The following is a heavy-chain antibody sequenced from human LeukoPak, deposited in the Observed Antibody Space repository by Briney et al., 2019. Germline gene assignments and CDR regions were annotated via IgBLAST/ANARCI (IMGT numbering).Heavy chain of an antibody. Sequence: GGSLKLSCAASGFTFSGYAMNWVRQAPGKGLKWVSHIYSSDTTYADSVKGRFTISRDNAKNSLYLQMNSLRDEDTAVYYRARDLHYAFDIWGQGTMVTASS. CDR3: ARDLHYAFDI. V-gene: IGHV3-48*02. CDR2: IYSSDTT. CDR1: GFTFSGYA. J-gene: IGHJ3*02. D-gene: IGHD3-10*01.